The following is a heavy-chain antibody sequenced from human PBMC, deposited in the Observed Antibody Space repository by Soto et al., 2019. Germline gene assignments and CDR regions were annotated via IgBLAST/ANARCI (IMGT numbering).Heavy chain of an antibody. CDR2: IYYSGST. CDR1: GGSISSYY. Sequence: SETLSLTCTVSGGSISSYYWSWIRQPPGKGLEWIGYIYYSGSTNYNPSLKSRVTISVDTSKNQFSLKLSSVTAADTAVYYCARGGDYVSRLFDYWGRGTLVTVSS. CDR3: ARGGDYVSRLFDY. D-gene: IGHD2-21*02. J-gene: IGHJ4*02. V-gene: IGHV4-59*01.